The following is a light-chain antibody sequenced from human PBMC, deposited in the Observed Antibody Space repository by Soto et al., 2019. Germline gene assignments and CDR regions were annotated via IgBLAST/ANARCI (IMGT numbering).Light chain of an antibody. J-gene: IGKJ3*01. Sequence: DIVMTQSPESLAVSLGERATINCKSSQSVLYSSNNKNYLAWYQQKPGQPPKLLIYWASTRESGVPDRFSGSGSGTDFTLTISSLQAEDVAVYYCQHYCNTPRTFGPGTKVDIK. CDR2: WAS. CDR3: QHYCNTPRT. V-gene: IGKV4-1*01. CDR1: QSVLYSSNNKNY.